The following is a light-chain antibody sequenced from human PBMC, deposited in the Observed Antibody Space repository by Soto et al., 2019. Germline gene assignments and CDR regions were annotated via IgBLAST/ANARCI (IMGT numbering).Light chain of an antibody. CDR2: SNN. CDR1: RSNIGSNT. V-gene: IGLV1-44*01. Sequence: QSVLTQPPSAAGTPGQRVTISCYVSRSNIGSNTVNWYQQVPGTAPKLLIYSNNERPSGVPDRFSGSKSGTSASLAISGLQSEDEADYYCAAWDDSLNGPLFGGGTQLTVL. CDR3: AAWDDSLNGPL. J-gene: IGLJ7*01.